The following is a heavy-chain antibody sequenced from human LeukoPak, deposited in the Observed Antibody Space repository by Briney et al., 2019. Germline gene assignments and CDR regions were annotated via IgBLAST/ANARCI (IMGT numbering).Heavy chain of an antibody. Sequence: PSETLSLTCTVSGGSISSYYWGWIRQPPGKTLEWIGSIYSSGSTYYNPSLKSRVIIMIDTPKNHFSLTLSSVTAADTAVYYCARSDGYGLVGIWGQGTMVTVSS. V-gene: IGHV4-39*07. D-gene: IGHD5-18*01. CDR2: IYSSGST. J-gene: IGHJ3*02. CDR1: GGSISSYY. CDR3: ARSDGYGLVGI.